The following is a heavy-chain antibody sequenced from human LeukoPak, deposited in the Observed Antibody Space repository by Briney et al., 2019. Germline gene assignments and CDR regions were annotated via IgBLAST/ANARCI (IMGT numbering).Heavy chain of an antibody. Sequence: GASVKVSCKASGYTFTGYYMHWVRQAPGQGLGWMGWINPNSGGTNYAQKFQGRVTMTRDTSISTAYMELSSLRSEDTAVYYCARGGGGWYFYYYYYMDVWGKGTTVTISS. CDR3: ARGGGGWYFYYYYYMDV. J-gene: IGHJ6*03. CDR1: GYTFTGYY. CDR2: INPNSGGT. V-gene: IGHV1-2*02. D-gene: IGHD6-19*01.